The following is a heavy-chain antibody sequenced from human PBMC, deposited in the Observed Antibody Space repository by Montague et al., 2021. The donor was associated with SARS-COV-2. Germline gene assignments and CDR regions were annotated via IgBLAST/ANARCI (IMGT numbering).Heavy chain of an antibody. V-gene: IGHV2-5*01. CDR2: XXWXXXK. D-gene: IGHD6-19*01. Sequence: PALVKPTQTLTLTCTFSGFSLSTSGVGVGWIRQPPGKALEWLAXXXWXXXKRXSPSLKSRPTITKDTSKNPVVLTMTNMDPVDTATYYCAHRPGIAVAGGAFDIWGQGTMVTVSS. J-gene: IGHJ3*02. CDR3: AHRPGIAVAGGAFDI. CDR1: GFSLSTSGVG.